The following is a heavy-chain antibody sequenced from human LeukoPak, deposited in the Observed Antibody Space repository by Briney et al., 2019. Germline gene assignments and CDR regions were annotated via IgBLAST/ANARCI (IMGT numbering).Heavy chain of an antibody. J-gene: IGHJ3*02. Sequence: GASVKVSCKASGGTFSSYAISWVRQAPGQGLEWMGRIIPIFGTENYAQKFQGRVTITTDESTSTDYMELSSLRSEDTAVYYCARGGLEMATIPGDAFDIWGQRTMVTVSS. V-gene: IGHV1-69*05. CDR3: ARGGLEMATIPGDAFDI. CDR2: IIPIFGTE. D-gene: IGHD5-24*01. CDR1: GGTFSSYA.